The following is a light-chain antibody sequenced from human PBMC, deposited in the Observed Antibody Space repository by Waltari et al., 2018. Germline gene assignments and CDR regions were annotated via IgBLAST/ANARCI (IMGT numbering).Light chain of an antibody. Sequence: QSALTQPRSVSGSPGQSVTISCTGTSSDVGGYKYVSWYQQHPGKAPKLLLYDVSERPSGGPVRFSGAKAGNTGSLTISGLQAEDEADYYCCSYAGSYTLVFGGGTKLTVL. V-gene: IGLV2-11*01. J-gene: IGLJ2*01. CDR2: DVS. CDR1: SSDVGGYKY. CDR3: CSYAGSYTLV.